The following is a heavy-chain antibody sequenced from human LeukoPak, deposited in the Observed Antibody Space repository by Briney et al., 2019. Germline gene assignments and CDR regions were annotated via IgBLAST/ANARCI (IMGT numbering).Heavy chain of an antibody. V-gene: IGHV1-69*13. D-gene: IGHD3-10*01. CDR1: GGTFSSYA. CDR2: IIPIFGTA. Sequence: ASVKVSCKASGGTFSSYAISWVRQAPGQGLEWMGGIIPIFGTANYAQKFQGRVTIIADESTSTAYMELSSLRSEDTAVYYRARDDITMVRGVRENWFDPWGQGTLVTVSS. CDR3: ARDDITMVRGVRENWFDP. J-gene: IGHJ5*02.